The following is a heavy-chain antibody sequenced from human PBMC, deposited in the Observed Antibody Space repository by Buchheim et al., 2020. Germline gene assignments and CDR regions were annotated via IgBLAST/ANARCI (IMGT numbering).Heavy chain of an antibody. D-gene: IGHD3-3*01. Sequence: QVQLVESGGGVVQPGRSLRLSCAASGFTFSSYGMHWVRQAPGKGLEWVAVISYDGSNKYYADSVKGRFTISRDNSKNTLYLQMNSLRAEDTAVYYCARRSGRQSGVALDYWGQGTL. V-gene: IGHV3-30*03. CDR3: ARRSGRQSGVALDY. CDR2: ISYDGSNK. J-gene: IGHJ4*02. CDR1: GFTFSSYG.